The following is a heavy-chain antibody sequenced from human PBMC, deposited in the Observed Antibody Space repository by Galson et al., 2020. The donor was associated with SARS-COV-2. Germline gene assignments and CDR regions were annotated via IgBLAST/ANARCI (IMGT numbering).Heavy chain of an antibody. CDR2: ISYDGNDN. V-gene: IGHV3-30*03. CDR3: ASGIVPTIAWYYYGLDV. J-gene: IGHJ6*02. CDR1: GFSFSNYG. Sequence: GESLKISCAGSGFSFSNYGMHWVRQAPGKGLEWVAVISYDGNDNYYADSVKGRFTISRDNSKNTLYLQMNSLIAEDTAVYYCASGIVPTIAWYYYGLDVWGQGTTVTVAS. D-gene: IGHD5-12*01.